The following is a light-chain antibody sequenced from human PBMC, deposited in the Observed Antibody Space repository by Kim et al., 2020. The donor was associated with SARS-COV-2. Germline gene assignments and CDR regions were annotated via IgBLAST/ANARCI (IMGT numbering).Light chain of an antibody. Sequence: DIVMTQSPDSLAVSLGEWATINCKSSQSLRYTSNNQNYMARYQQKPGQPPLLLIYWATTRHSGVPDRFSGSGSGTDFTLTISSLQAEDVAVYYCQQYDSSPITFGQGTRLEIK. CDR3: QQYDSSPIT. CDR2: WAT. CDR1: QSLRYTSNNQNY. J-gene: IGKJ5*01. V-gene: IGKV4-1*01.